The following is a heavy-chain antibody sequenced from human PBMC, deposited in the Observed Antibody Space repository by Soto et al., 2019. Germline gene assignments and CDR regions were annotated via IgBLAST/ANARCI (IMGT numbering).Heavy chain of an antibody. CDR1: GFSFSASW. CDR3: ARHVI. CDR2: ISPDGSKM. Sequence: EVQLVESGGGLVQPGGSLRLSCAASGFSFSASWMSWARQVPGKGLEWVANISPDGSKMSYMDSVNDRFTISRGNAQNTLYLQMNSLRAEDTAVYYCARHVIRGQGTLVTVSS. V-gene: IGHV3-7*01. J-gene: IGHJ4*02. D-gene: IGHD2-21*01.